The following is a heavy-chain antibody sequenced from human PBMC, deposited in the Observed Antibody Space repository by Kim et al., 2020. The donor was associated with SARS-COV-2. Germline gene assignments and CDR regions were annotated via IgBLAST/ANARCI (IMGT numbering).Heavy chain of an antibody. J-gene: IGHJ4*02. CDR3: ARAAYYYDSSGYCDLDY. CDR2: IWYDGSNK. CDR1: GFTFSSYG. Sequence: GGSLRLSCAASGFTFSSYGMHWVRQAPGKGLEWVAVIWYDGSNKYYADSVKGRFTISRDNSKNTLYLQMNSLRAEDTAVYYCARAAYYYDSSGYCDLDYWGKGTLVTVSS. V-gene: IGHV3-33*01. D-gene: IGHD3-22*01.